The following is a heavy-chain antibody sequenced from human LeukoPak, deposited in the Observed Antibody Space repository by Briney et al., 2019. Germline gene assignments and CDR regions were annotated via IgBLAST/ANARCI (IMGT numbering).Heavy chain of an antibody. CDR1: GFTFDNYA. D-gene: IGHD3-10*01. Sequence: SLRLSCAASGFTFDNYAMHWVRQAPGKGLEWVSGISWNSDTIDYADSVKGRFTISRDNAKNSLYLQMNSLRAEDMALYYCAKSGSYSSPYYFDYWGQGTLVTVSS. CDR3: AKSGSYSSPYYFDY. J-gene: IGHJ4*02. V-gene: IGHV3-9*03. CDR2: ISWNSDTI.